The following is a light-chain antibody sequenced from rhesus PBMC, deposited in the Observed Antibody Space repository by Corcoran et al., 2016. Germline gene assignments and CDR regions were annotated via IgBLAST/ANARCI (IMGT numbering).Light chain of an antibody. CDR1: QSVSSS. V-gene: IGKV3-53*01. CDR3: QKYSSSPFS. CDR2: GAS. Sequence: QVILTQSPATLSLSPGERATLSCRASQSVSSSVAWYLQKPGQAPRLLIYGASSRATGIPDRFSGSGSGTEFTLPISSLEPEDFAVYYCQKYSSSPFSFGPGTKLDIK. J-gene: IGKJ3*01.